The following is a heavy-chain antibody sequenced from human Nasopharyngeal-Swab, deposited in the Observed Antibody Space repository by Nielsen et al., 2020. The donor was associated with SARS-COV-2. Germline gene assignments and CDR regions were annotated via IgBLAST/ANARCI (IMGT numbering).Heavy chain of an antibody. J-gene: IGHJ6*03. Sequence: GESLKISCAASGFTFNSYWMHWVRQAPGKGPVWVSRINSDGTNTIYADSAKGRFTISRDNAKNTLYLQINSLRAEDTAVYYCAREGFDYPFGYMDVWGKGTTVTVSS. D-gene: IGHD3-16*01. CDR3: AREGFDYPFGYMDV. CDR2: INSDGTNT. V-gene: IGHV3-74*01. CDR1: GFTFNSYW.